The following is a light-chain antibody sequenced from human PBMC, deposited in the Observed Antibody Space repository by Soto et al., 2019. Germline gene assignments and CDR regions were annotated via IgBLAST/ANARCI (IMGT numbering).Light chain of an antibody. Sequence: EIVLTQSPGTLSLSPGERATLSCRASQSVSSSYLAWYQQKPGQAPRLLIYGASSRATGIPDRFSGSGSGTDFTLTISREDPEDFVYYYCQQYGSSPLTFGQGTKVEIK. J-gene: IGKJ1*01. CDR3: QQYGSSPLT. CDR2: GAS. V-gene: IGKV3-20*01. CDR1: QSVSSSY.